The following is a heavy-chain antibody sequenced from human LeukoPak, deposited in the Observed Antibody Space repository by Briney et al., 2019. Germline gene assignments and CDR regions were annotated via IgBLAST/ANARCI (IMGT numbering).Heavy chain of an antibody. J-gene: IGHJ4*02. CDR1: GFTFGRYW. D-gene: IGHD1-1*01. CDR3: KSGGAAPGSFDY. Sequence: GGSLRLSCAASGFTFGRYWMSWMRQAPGKGLEWVANIKYDGNEEYYVDSLKGRFTISRDNAKSSLYLQLNSLRVEDTAVYYCKSGGAAPGSFDYWGQGALVTVSP. V-gene: IGHV3-7*01. CDR2: IKYDGNEE.